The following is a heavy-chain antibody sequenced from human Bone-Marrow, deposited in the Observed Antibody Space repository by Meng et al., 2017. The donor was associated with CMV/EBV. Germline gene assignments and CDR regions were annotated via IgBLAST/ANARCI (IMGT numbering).Heavy chain of an antibody. CDR1: GFTFSSYG. J-gene: IGHJ5*02. CDR2: IRYDGSNK. CDR3: AKAPSNYGIENWFDP. Sequence: GGSLRLSCAASGFTFSSYGMHWVRQAPGKGLEWVAFIRYDGSNKYYADSVKGRFTISRDNSKNTLYLQMNSLRAEDTAVYYCAKAPSNYGIENWFDPWGQGTLVTVPS. V-gene: IGHV3-30*02. D-gene: IGHD4-11*01.